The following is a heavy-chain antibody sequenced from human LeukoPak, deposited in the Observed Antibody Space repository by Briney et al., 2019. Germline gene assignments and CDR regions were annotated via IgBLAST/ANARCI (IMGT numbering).Heavy chain of an antibody. D-gene: IGHD2-2*01. J-gene: IGHJ6*02. V-gene: IGHV4-30-2*01. CDR1: NGSVGSGGYS. Sequence: SETLSLTCTVPNGSVGSGGYSWSWIRQPPGKGLEWIGYVYHSGATNYNPSLKSRVTISVDTSKNQFSLKLSSVTAADTAVYYCASSSSTSYTHYYYYGMDVWGQGTTVTASS. CDR3: ASSSSTSYTHYYYYGMDV. CDR2: VYHSGAT.